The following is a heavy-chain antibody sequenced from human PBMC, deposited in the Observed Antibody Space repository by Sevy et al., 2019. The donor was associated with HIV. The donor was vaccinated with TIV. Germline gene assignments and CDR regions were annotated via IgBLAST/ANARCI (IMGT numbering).Heavy chain of an antibody. V-gene: IGHV4-38-2*01. J-gene: IGHJ3*02. CDR1: GYSIRSDDY. Sequence: SETLSLTCAVSGYSIRSDDYWVWIRQPPGKGLEWIGNIFHSGSTYYNLSLKIRVSVSVDTSMNQFSLKLNSVTAADTAVCYCARTLRGNFDSRASAFDIWGQRTMVTVSS. CDR3: ARTLRGNFDSRASAFDI. D-gene: IGHD3-22*01. CDR2: IFHSGST.